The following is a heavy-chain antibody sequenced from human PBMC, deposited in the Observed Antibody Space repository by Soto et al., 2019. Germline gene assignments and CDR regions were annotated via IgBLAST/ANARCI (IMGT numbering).Heavy chain of an antibody. V-gene: IGHV3-30*18. D-gene: IGHD1-1*01. CDR1: GFTFSSYG. CDR3: AKLGMEAY. CDR2: ISYDGSNK. Sequence: VQLVESGGGVVQPGRSLRLSCAASGFTFSSYGMHWVRQAPGKGLEWVAVISYDGSNKYYADSVKGRFTISRDNSKNTLYLQMNSLRAEDTAVYYCAKLGMEAYWGQGTLVTVSS. J-gene: IGHJ4*02.